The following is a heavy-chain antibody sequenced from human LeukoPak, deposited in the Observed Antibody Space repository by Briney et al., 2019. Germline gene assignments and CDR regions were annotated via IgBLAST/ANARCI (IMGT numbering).Heavy chain of an antibody. Sequence: SETLSLTCTVSGGSISSSSYSWGWIRQPPGKGLEWIGSIYYSGSTYYNPSLKSRVTISVDTSKNQFSLKLSSVTAADTAVYYCARPLWFGESYYFDYWGQGTLVTVPS. CDR3: ARPLWFGESYYFDY. CDR2: IYYSGST. V-gene: IGHV4-39*01. D-gene: IGHD3-10*01. CDR1: GGSISSSSYS. J-gene: IGHJ4*02.